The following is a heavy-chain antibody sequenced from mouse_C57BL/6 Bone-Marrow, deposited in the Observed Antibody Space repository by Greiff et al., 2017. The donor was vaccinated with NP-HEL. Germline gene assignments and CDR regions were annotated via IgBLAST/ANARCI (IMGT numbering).Heavy chain of an antibody. J-gene: IGHJ2*01. CDR1: GFTFSSYA. V-gene: IGHV5-4*03. CDR2: ISDGGSYT. Sequence: DVKLVESGGGLVKPGGSLKLSCAASGFTFSSYAMSWVRQTPEKRLEWVATISDGGSYTYYPDNVKGRFTISRDNAKNNLYLQMSHLKSEDTAMYYCARAGTGFDYWGQGTTLTVSS. CDR3: ARAGTGFDY. D-gene: IGHD4-1*01.